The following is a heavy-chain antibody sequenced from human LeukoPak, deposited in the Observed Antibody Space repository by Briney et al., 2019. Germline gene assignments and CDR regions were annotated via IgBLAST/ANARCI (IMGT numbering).Heavy chain of an antibody. D-gene: IGHD2-21*02. V-gene: IGHV3-11*04. CDR1: GFTFSDYY. Sequence: KAGGSLRLSCAASGFTFSDYYMSWIRQAPGKGLEGVSYISSSGSTIYYADSVKGRFTISRDNAKNSLYLQMNSLRAEDTAVYYCARDIVVVTATPYYWGQGTLVTVSS. CDR3: ARDIVVVTATPYY. J-gene: IGHJ4*02. CDR2: ISSSGSTI.